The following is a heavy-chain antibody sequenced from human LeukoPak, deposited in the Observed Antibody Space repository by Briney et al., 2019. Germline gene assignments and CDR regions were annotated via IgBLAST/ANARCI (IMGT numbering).Heavy chain of an antibody. J-gene: IGHJ6*02. Sequence: GGSLGLSCAASGFTVSRNYVSWARLARGKGLEWVAIIISARATHYAPSVKGRFTISSDKSKITAYLEMNSLRAEDTVVYYCATRGLWGYYYGMDVWGQGTTVTVSS. D-gene: IGHD3/OR15-3a*01. CDR2: IISARAT. CDR1: GFTVSRNY. V-gene: IGHV3-66*01. CDR3: ATRGLWGYYYGMDV.